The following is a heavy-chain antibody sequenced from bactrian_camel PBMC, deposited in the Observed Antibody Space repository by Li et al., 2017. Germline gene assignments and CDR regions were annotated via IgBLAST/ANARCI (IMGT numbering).Heavy chain of an antibody. Sequence: VQLVESGGGSVPAGGSLRLSCAASGYTRCMAWFRQAPGKEREAVATIEAAATTTYYADSVKGRFTISQDYANSTVYLQMNSLKPEDTAMYYCAADPRLSRLSCGRSWVQGPRSVNYYRGQGTQVTV. D-gene: IGHD6*01. CDR3: AADPRLSRLSCGRSWVQGPRSVNYY. V-gene: IGHV3S40*01. CDR1: GYTRC. CDR2: IEAAATTT. J-gene: IGHJ4*01.